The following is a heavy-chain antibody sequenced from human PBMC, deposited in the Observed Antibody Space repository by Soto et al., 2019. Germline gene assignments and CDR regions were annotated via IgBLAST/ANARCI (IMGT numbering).Heavy chain of an antibody. D-gene: IGHD2-21*01. Sequence: VQLVQSGAEVKKPGSSVKVSCKASGDMSTTYVTSWVRQAPGQGPEWIGGINPMSRTAKYSEKYNGRVTITADEATRTAYLDLTSLRFEDTAVYFCARGTYCGSNCFFAREYWGQGTLVTVSS. V-gene: IGHV1-69*01. CDR2: INPMSRTA. CDR3: ARGTYCGSNCFFAREY. CDR1: GDMSTTYV. J-gene: IGHJ4*02.